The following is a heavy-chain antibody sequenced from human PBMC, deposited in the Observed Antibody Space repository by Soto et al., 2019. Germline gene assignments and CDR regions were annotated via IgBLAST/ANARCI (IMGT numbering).Heavy chain of an antibody. Sequence: QVQLVQSGAEVKKPGASVKVSCKASGYTFTSYAMHWVRQAPGQRLEWMGWINAGNGNTKYSQKFQGRVTITRDTSASTAYRELSSLRSEDTAVYYCAREGTEDAFDIWGQGTMVTVSS. D-gene: IGHD2-21*02. CDR1: GYTFTSYA. CDR3: AREGTEDAFDI. V-gene: IGHV1-3*01. CDR2: INAGNGNT. J-gene: IGHJ3*02.